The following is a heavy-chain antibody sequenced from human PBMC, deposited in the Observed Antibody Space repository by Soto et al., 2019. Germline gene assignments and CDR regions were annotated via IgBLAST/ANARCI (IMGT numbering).Heavy chain of an antibody. J-gene: IGHJ4*02. CDR1: VFTFSSYA. CDR3: AKRPLSIITFDY. V-gene: IGHV3-23*01. Sequence: HPGGSLRLSCAASVFTFSSYAMSWVRRAPGKGLEWVSTISGSGANTFYADSVKGRFTISRDNSKNTLYLQMNSLRAEDTAVYYCAKRPLSIITFDYWGQGTLVTVSS. D-gene: IGHD3-16*01. CDR2: ISGSGANT.